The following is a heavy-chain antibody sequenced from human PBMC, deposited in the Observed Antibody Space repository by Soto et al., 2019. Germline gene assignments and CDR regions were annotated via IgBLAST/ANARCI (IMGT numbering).Heavy chain of an antibody. CDR3: ARDDCGGDCSEHYYYYGMDV. J-gene: IGHJ6*02. D-gene: IGHD2-21*02. CDR1: GGSISSGGYY. V-gene: IGHV4-31*03. Sequence: SETLSLTCTVSGGSISSGGYYWSWIRQHPGKGLEWIGYIYYSGSTYYNPSLKSRVTISVDTSKNQFSLKLSSVTAADTAVYYCARDDCGGDCSEHYYYYGMDVWGQETTVTVSS. CDR2: IYYSGST.